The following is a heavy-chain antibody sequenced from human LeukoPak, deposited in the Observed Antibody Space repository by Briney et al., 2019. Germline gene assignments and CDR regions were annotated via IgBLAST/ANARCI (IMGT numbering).Heavy chain of an antibody. Sequence: GASVKVSCKASGYTFTGYYMHWVRQAPGQGLEWMGWINPNSGGTNYAQKLQGRVTMTTDTSTSTAYMELRSLRSDDTAVYYCARSSSSFSPAWGYYYYYGMDVWGQGTTVTVSS. CDR1: GYTFTGYY. D-gene: IGHD6-13*01. V-gene: IGHV1-2*02. CDR3: ARSSSSFSPAWGYYYYYGMDV. J-gene: IGHJ6*02. CDR2: INPNSGGT.